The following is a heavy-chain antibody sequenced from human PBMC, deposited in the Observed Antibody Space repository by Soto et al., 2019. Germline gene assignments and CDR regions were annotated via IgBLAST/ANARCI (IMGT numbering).Heavy chain of an antibody. CDR1: GGTFRSYA. Sequence: APVKVSSKASGGTFRSYAISWVRQAPGQGLEWMGGIIPIFGTANYAQKFQGRVTITADESTSTAYMELSSLRSEDTAVYYCASNAGGYRYRYSDYWGQGNLVTVS. V-gene: IGHV1-69*13. CDR3: ASNAGGYRYRYSDY. CDR2: IIPIFGTA. J-gene: IGHJ4*02. D-gene: IGHD5-18*01.